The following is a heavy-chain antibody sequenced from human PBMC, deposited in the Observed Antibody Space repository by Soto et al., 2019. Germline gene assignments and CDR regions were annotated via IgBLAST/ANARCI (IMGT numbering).Heavy chain of an antibody. D-gene: IGHD5-12*01. CDR2: ISGSGYDT. V-gene: IGHV3-23*01. J-gene: IGHJ4*01. CDR1: GFTFSSYA. Sequence: EVQLLESGGGLVQPGGSLRLSCAASGFTFSSYAMSWIRQAPGKGLEWVSGISGSGYDTYYADSVKGRFTISRDNFKNTLYLQRNTLRVEDTSMYYCAKGAGGYGPKGPFWGHGTLVTVSS. CDR3: AKGAGGYGPKGPF.